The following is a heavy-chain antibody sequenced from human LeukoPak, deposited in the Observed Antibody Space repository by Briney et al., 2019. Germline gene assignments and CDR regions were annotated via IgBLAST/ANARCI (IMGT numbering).Heavy chain of an antibody. CDR2: ISGSGGSS. D-gene: IGHD6-13*01. Sequence: GGSLRLSGAASGFTFSSYAMGGVGQAPGKGRGGGSAISGSGGSSYYADPVKGRFTISRDNSKNTMYMQINSLRAEDTAVYYCANQEAEEAGTCSDYWGQGTLVTVSS. CDR1: GFTFSSYA. V-gene: IGHV3-23*01. J-gene: IGHJ4*02. CDR3: ANQEAEEAGTCSDY.